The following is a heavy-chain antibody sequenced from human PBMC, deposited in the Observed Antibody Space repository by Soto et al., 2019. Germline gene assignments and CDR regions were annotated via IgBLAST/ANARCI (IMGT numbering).Heavy chain of an antibody. D-gene: IGHD2-2*02. V-gene: IGHV1-18*03. CDR3: ARRSVPAAIRDYYYGMDV. J-gene: IGHJ6*02. CDR2: ISAYNGNT. CDR1: GYTFTSYG. Sequence: GASVKVSCKASGYTFTSYGISWVRQAPGQGLEWMGWISAYNGNTNYAQKLQGRVTMTTDTSTSTAYMELRSLRSDDMAVYYCARRSVPAAIRDYYYGMDVWGQGTTVTVSS.